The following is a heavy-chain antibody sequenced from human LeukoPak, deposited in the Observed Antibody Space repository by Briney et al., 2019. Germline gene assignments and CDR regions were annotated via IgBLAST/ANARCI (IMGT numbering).Heavy chain of an antibody. D-gene: IGHD3-9*01. V-gene: IGHV4-59*01. Sequence: SETLSLTCSASGGSLSTYYWNWIRQPPGKGLEWIGNVFHSGTTNYSPSFQGRVAMSVETSKNQFSLRLTSVTAADTALYYCARLLTGYYHIDFWSQGTLVIVS. CDR2: VFHSGTT. CDR1: GGSLSTYY. J-gene: IGHJ4*02. CDR3: ARLLTGYYHIDF.